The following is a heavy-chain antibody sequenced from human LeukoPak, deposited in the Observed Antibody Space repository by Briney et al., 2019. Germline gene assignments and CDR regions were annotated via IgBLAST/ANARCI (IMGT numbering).Heavy chain of an antibody. CDR1: GFTLDDYA. V-gene: IGHV3-20*04. J-gene: IGHJ3*02. CDR2: TNWDGGRT. D-gene: IGHD6-19*01. CDR3: VRDGGSAWYINGDEAFDI. Sequence: PGGSLRLSCAASGFTLDDYAMSWVRQTPGKGLEWVSGTNWDGGRTGYADSVKGRFTISRDNANNSLYLQMNSLRAEDTAVYYCVRDGGSAWYINGDEAFDIWGQGTMVTVSS.